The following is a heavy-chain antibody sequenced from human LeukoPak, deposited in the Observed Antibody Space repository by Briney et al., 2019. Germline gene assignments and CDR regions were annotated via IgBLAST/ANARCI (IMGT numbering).Heavy chain of an antibody. CDR1: GGSISSGGYY. CDR3: ARGKSNRIDY. D-gene: IGHD4-11*01. CDR2: IYYSGST. J-gene: IGHJ4*02. Sequence: SQTLSLTCTVSGGSISSGGYYWSWIRQHPGKGLEWIGYIYYSGSTNYNPSLKSRVTISVDTSKNQFSLKLSSVTAADTAVYYCARGKSNRIDYWGQGTLVTVSS. V-gene: IGHV4-61*08.